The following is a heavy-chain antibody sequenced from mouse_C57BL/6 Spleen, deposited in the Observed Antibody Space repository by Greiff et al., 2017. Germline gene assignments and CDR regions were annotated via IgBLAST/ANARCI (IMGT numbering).Heavy chain of an antibody. CDR1: GYTFTSYD. J-gene: IGHJ1*03. Sequence: QVQLQQSGPALVKPGASVKLSCKASGYTFTSYDINWVKQRPGQGLEWIGWIYPRDGSTKYNEKFKGKATLTVDTSSSTAYMELHSLTSEDSAVFFCARGATVSYWYFDVWGTGTTVTVSS. D-gene: IGHD1-1*01. V-gene: IGHV1-85*01. CDR2: IYPRDGST. CDR3: ARGATVSYWYFDV.